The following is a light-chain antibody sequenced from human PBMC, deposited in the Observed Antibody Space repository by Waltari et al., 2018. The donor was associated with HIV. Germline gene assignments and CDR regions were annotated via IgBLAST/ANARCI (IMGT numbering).Light chain of an antibody. CDR3: QQYYNWPYT. CDR2: GAS. Sequence: PGERATLSCRASQSVSSNLAWYQQKPGQAPRLLIYGASTRATGIPARFSGSGSGTEFTLTLSSLQSEDFAVYFCQQYYNWPYTFGQGTKLEIK. CDR1: QSVSSN. V-gene: IGKV3-15*01. J-gene: IGKJ2*01.